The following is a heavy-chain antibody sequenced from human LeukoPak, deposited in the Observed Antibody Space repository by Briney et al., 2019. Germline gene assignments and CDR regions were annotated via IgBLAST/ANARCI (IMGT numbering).Heavy chain of an antibody. CDR3: ARDYDILTGPYDAFDI. D-gene: IGHD3-9*01. CDR2: INPNSGGT. V-gene: IGHV1-2*02. Sequence: ASVKVSCKASGYTFTGYYMHWVRQAPGQGLEWMGWINPNSGGTNYAQKFQGRVTMTRDTSISTAYMELSRLRSDDTAVYYCARDYDILTGPYDAFDIWGQGTMVTVSS. CDR1: GYTFTGYY. J-gene: IGHJ3*02.